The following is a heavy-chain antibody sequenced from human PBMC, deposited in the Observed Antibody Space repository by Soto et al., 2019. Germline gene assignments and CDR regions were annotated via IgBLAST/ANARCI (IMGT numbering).Heavy chain of an antibody. V-gene: IGHV4-39*01. CDR1: GGSISSSSYY. Sequence: SETLSLTCTVSGGSISSSSYYWGWIRQPPGKGLEWIGSIYYSGSTYYNPSLKSRVTISVDTSKNQFSLELSSVTAADTAVYYCARHRDSGLYYYGSGSYHGGKRINWFDPWGQGTLVTVSS. CDR2: IYYSGST. J-gene: IGHJ5*02. CDR3: ARHRDSGLYYYGSGSYHGGKRINWFDP. D-gene: IGHD3-10*01.